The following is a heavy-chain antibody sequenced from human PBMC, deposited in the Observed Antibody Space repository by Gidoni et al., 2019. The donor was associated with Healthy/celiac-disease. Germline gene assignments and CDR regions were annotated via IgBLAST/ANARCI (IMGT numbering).Heavy chain of an antibody. CDR2: ISWNSGSI. CDR3: AKGSGGVIAVVYFDY. J-gene: IGHJ4*02. V-gene: IGHV3-9*01. Sequence: ELQLVASGGGLVQLGRSLTLSFSASGFTFADYAMHWVREAPGKGLEWVSGISWNSGSIGYANSVKGRFTISRDNAKNSLYLQMNSLRAEDTALYYCAKGSGGVIAVVYFDYWGQGTLVTVSS. CDR1: GFTFADYA. D-gene: IGHD3-16*02.